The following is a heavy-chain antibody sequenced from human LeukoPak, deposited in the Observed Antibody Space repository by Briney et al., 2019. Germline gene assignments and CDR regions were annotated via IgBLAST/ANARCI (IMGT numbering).Heavy chain of an antibody. Sequence: PGRSLRLSCAASGLTFDDHGMSWVRQAPGKGLQWVSAINWNGDSTSYADSVKGRFTISRDNAKNSLYLQMNSLRAEDTALYYCAREKVTTDNYYYMDVWGKGTTVTVSS. CDR3: AREKVTTDNYYYMDV. CDR2: INWNGDST. D-gene: IGHD4-11*01. CDR1: GLTFDDHG. J-gene: IGHJ6*03. V-gene: IGHV3-20*04.